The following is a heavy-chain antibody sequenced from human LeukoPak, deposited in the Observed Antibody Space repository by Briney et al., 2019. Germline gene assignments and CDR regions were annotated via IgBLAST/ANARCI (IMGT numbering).Heavy chain of an antibody. V-gene: IGHV4-4*07. CDR2: IFTSGST. J-gene: IGHJ4*02. CDR1: GGSISSSY. Sequence: PSETLSLTCTVSGGSISSSYWTWIRQPAGKGLEWIGRIFTSGSTKYNPSLKSRVTMSVDTSKNQFSLKLSSVTSADTALYFCARESSGWFFDYWGQGTLVTVSS. CDR3: ARESSGWFFDY. D-gene: IGHD6-19*01.